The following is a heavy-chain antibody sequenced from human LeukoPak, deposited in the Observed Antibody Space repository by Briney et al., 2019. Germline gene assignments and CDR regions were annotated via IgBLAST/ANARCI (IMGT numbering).Heavy chain of an antibody. V-gene: IGHV3-74*01. CDR3: ARVVSMVRGASSGMDV. Sequence: GGSLRLSWAASGFTFSSYWMHWVRQAPGKGLVWVSRINSDGSSTTYADSVRGGFTISRDNAKNTLYLQMNSLRAEDTAVYYCARVVSMVRGASSGMDVWGQGTTVTVSS. CDR1: GFTFSSYW. CDR2: INSDGSST. D-gene: IGHD3-10*01. J-gene: IGHJ6*02.